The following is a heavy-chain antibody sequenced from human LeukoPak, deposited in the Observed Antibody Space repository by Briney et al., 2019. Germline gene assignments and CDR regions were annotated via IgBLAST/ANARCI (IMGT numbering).Heavy chain of an antibody. CDR1: GYTFTGYY. Sequence: ASVKVSCKASGYTFTGYYMHWVRQAPGQGLEWMGWINPNSGGTNYAQKFQGRVTMTRDTSISTAYMELSRLRSDDTAVYYCARDSLRYFDWSPHWFDPWGQGTLVTVSS. CDR3: ARDSLRYFDWSPHWFDP. CDR2: INPNSGGT. D-gene: IGHD3-9*01. J-gene: IGHJ5*02. V-gene: IGHV1-2*02.